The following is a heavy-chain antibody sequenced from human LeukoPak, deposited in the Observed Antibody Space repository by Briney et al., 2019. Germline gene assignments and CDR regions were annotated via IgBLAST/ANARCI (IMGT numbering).Heavy chain of an antibody. CDR1: GFTLTNAW. CDR3: TTAVVRGGYFNWFDP. Sequence: PGGSLRLSCAASGFTLTNAWMSWVRQPPGKGLEWVGRVKSKSDGGTTDYAAPVKGRFTISGDDSKSTLYLQMNSLKTEDTALYYCTTAVVRGGYFNWFDPWGQGTLVTVSS. CDR2: VKSKSDGGTT. J-gene: IGHJ5*02. D-gene: IGHD3-10*01. V-gene: IGHV3-15*01.